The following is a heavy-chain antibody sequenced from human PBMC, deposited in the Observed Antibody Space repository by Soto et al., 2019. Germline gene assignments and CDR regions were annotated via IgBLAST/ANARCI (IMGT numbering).Heavy chain of an antibody. J-gene: IGHJ4*02. D-gene: IGHD2-8*01. CDR3: VRYAVAENY. CDR2: MNPNSGNT. V-gene: IGHV1-8*02. Sequence: ASVKVSCKASGYTFTTYDIHWVRQATGQGLEWMGWMNPNSGNTGYAQKFQDRITLTRDTSITTAYMELSSLTSDDTAIYFCVRYAVAENYWGQGTQVTVSS. CDR1: GYTFTTYD.